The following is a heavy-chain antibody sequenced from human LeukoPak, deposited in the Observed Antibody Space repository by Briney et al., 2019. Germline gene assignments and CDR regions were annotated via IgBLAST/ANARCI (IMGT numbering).Heavy chain of an antibody. J-gene: IGHJ4*02. D-gene: IGHD3-16*01. V-gene: IGHV3-74*01. CDR3: VRDLNWAFDY. CDR1: GFTFSSYW. Sequence: GGSLRLSCAASGFTFSSYWMHWVRQAPGKGLVWVSRINGDGSSTSYADSVKSRFTISRDNAKNMLYLQMNSLRAEDTAVYYCVRDLNWAFDYWGQGTLVTVSS. CDR2: INGDGSST.